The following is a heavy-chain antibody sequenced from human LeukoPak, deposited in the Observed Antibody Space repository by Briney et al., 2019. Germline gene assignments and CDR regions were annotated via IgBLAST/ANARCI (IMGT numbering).Heavy chain of an antibody. V-gene: IGHV4-59*08. Sequence: SETLSLTRTVSGGSMSSYYWSWIRQPPGKGLEWIGYIYYSGSTNYNPSLKSRVTISVDMSKNQFSLNLSSVTAADTAVYYCARHWSGTYSPRVFFDYWGQGALVTVSS. CDR2: IYYSGST. CDR1: GGSMSSYY. J-gene: IGHJ4*02. D-gene: IGHD1-26*01. CDR3: ARHWSGTYSPRVFFDY.